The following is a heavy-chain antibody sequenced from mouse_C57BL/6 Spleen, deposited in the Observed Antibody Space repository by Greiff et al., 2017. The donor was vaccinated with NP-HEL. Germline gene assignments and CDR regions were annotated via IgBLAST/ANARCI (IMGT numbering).Heavy chain of an antibody. CDR1: GYTFTSYW. CDR3: ARDYCYGRGSHWYFDV. J-gene: IGHJ1*03. CDR2: IHPNSGST. D-gene: IGHD1-1*01. V-gene: IGHV1-64*01. Sequence: QVQLQQPGAELVKPGASVKLSCKASGYTFTSYWMHWVKQRPGQGLEWIGMIHPNSGSTNYNEKFKSKATLTVDKSSSTAYMQLSSLTSEDSAVYYCARDYCYGRGSHWYFDVWGKGTTVTVSS.